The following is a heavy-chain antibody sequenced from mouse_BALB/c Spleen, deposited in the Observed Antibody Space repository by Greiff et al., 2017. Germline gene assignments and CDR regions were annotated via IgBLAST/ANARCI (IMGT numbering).Heavy chain of an antibody. Sequence: VQLKQSGPSLVKPSQTLSLTCSVTGDSITSGYWNWIRKFPGNKLEYMGYISYSGSTYYNPSLKSRISITRDTSKNQYYLQLNSVTTEDTATYYCAKSSYYRYDDWFAYWGQGTLVTVSA. V-gene: IGHV3-8*02. J-gene: IGHJ3*01. CDR1: GDSITSGY. CDR3: AKSSYYRYDDWFAY. D-gene: IGHD2-14*01. CDR2: ISYSGST.